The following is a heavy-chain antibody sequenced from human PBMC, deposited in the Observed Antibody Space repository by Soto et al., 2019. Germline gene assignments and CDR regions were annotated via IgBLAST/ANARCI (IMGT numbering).Heavy chain of an antibody. CDR2: ISGSGGGT. CDR1: GFTFSAYA. D-gene: IGHD6-6*01. Sequence: EVQLLESGGGLVQPGGSLRLSCAASGFTFSAYAMSWVRQAPGKGLEWVSGISGSGGGTYYADSVKGRFTISRDNSKNTRYLQMNSLRAEDTAVYYGAKGSPRAARRPPRDFWGQGTLVTVSA. CDR3: AKGSPRAARRPPRDF. J-gene: IGHJ4*02. V-gene: IGHV3-23*01.